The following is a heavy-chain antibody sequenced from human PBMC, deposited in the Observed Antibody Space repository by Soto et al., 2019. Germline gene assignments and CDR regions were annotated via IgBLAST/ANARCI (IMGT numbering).Heavy chain of an antibody. CDR2: ILHDGGDQ. CDR1: GFTFSKYG. Sequence: QVQLVESGGGVVQPGRSLRLSCAASGFTFSKYGMHWVRQAPGKGLEWVAVILHDGGDQRYGDSVNGRFTISRDNPKNKMYMQIKSLIVEDTAVYYCARDDERPDNGLDMWGKGTMVTVSS. V-gene: IGHV3-33*05. J-gene: IGHJ3*02. D-gene: IGHD2-8*01. CDR3: ARDDERPDNGLDM.